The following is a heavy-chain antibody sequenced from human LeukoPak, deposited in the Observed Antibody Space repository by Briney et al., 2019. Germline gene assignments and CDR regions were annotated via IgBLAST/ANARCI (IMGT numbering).Heavy chain of an antibody. J-gene: IGHJ4*02. D-gene: IGHD3-10*01. Sequence: GGSLRLSCAASGFTFSNYGMNWVRQTPGKGLEWVSSITSSSSYIYYADSVKGRFTISRDDAKNPLYLQMNSLRAEDTAVYYCARVGLWFGESPSDYWGQGTLVTVSS. V-gene: IGHV3-21*01. CDR1: GFTFSNYG. CDR2: ITSSSSYI. CDR3: ARVGLWFGESPSDY.